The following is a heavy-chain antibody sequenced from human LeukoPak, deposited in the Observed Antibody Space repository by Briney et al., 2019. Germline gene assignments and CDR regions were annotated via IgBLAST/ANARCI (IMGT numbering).Heavy chain of an antibody. Sequence: SETLSLTCAVSGGSISSSNWWSWVRQPPGKGLEWIGEIYHSGSTNYNPSLKSRVTISVDKSKNQFSLKLSSVTAADTAVYYCASTIWDSSGYLDYWGQGTLVTVSS. D-gene: IGHD3-22*01. V-gene: IGHV4-4*02. CDR1: GGSISSSNW. J-gene: IGHJ4*02. CDR3: ASTIWDSSGYLDY. CDR2: IYHSGST.